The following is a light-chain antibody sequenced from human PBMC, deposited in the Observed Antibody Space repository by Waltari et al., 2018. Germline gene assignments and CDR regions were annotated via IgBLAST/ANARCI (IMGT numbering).Light chain of an antibody. CDR1: GSHIGSNS. V-gene: IGLV1-44*01. CDR3: ASWDDGLAGPV. Sequence: QSVLTQPPSASETPGPRVTISCSGGGSHIGSNSVNWYQQLPGTAPKLLIYRNSQRPSGVPDRFSGSKSGTSASLAISGLQSEDEADYYCASWDDGLAGPVFGSGTKLTVL. CDR2: RNS. J-gene: IGLJ2*01.